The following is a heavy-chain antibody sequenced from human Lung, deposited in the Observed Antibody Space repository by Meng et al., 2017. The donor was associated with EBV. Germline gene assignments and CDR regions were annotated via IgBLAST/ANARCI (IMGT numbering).Heavy chain of an antibody. CDR2: TYYRSKWYN. V-gene: IGHV6-1*01. Sequence: QVRLRRECPGLVKPSQTPALTWVLSGDSVSSSSAAWTWIRQSPSRGLEWLGRTYYRSKWYNDYAVFVKSRITINPDTSKNQFSLQLNSVTPEDTAVYYCARGATSVFDLWGRGTLVTVSS. J-gene: IGHJ2*01. CDR3: ARGATSVFDL. CDR1: GDSVSSSSAA.